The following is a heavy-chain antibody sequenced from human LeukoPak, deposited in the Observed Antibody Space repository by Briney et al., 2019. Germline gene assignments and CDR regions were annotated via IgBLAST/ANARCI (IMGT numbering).Heavy chain of an antibody. V-gene: IGHV1-18*01. CDR3: ARVMRRDGYNRPLGY. D-gene: IGHD5-24*01. Sequence: ASVKVSCRASGYTFTSYGISWVRQAPGQGLEWMGWISTYNGNTNYAQNLQGRVTMTTDTSTSTAYMELRSLRSDGTAVYYCARVMRRDGYNRPLGYWGQGTLVTVSS. J-gene: IGHJ4*02. CDR1: GYTFTSYG. CDR2: ISTYNGNT.